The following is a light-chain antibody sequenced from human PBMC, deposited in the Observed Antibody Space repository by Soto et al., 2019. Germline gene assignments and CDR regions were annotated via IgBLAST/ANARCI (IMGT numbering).Light chain of an antibody. CDR2: GAS. V-gene: IGKV3-20*01. Sequence: IVLPQSKDPLSLSPGERATLSCMASQSVISTYLAWYQQKPGQAPRLLIYGASSRATGIPDRFSGSGSGTDFTLTISRLEPEDFAVYYCQQYGSSPKSFGHGTRLEVK. CDR3: QQYGSSPKS. CDR1: QSVISTY. J-gene: IGKJ5*01.